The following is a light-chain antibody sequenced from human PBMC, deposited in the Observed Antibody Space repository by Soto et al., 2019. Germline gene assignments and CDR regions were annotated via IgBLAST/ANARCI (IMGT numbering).Light chain of an antibody. CDR2: WAS. J-gene: IGKJ4*01. V-gene: IGKV4-1*01. CDR3: QQYYTTHALT. Sequence: DTLITQSSDSLAVSLGEGATINCKARHSVLSSSNNKKYLAWYQQKPGQTPKLLISWASTRESGVPDRFSGSGSGTDFTLTISSLQDDDVAVYYCQQYYTTHALTCGGGTKVDIK. CDR1: HSVLSSSNNKKY.